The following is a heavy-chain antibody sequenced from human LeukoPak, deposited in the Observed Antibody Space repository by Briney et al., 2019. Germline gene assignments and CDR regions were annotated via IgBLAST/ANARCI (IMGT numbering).Heavy chain of an antibody. CDR2: IYYSGST. V-gene: IGHV4-39*01. CDR1: GGSISSNSYY. D-gene: IGHD3-10*01. CDR3: ARTRYYYNSRSYGAPYYFDY. Sequence: SETLSLTCAVSGGSISSNSYYWGWIRQPPGKGLEWIGSIYYSGSTYYNPSLKSRVTISVDTTKNQFSLKLSSVTAADTAVYYCARTRYYYNSRSYGAPYYFDYWGQGTLVTVSS. J-gene: IGHJ4*02.